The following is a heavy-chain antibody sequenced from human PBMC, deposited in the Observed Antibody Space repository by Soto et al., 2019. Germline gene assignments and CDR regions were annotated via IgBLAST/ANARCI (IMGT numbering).Heavy chain of an antibody. CDR3: ARAPITAQYYYYYGMDV. Sequence: ASVKVSCKASGYTFTSYGISWVRQATGQGLEWMGWISAYNGNTNYAQKLQGRVTMTTDTSTSTAYMELRSLRSDDTAVYYCARAPITAQYYYYYGMDVWGQGTTVTVSS. V-gene: IGHV1-18*01. D-gene: IGHD3-16*01. J-gene: IGHJ6*02. CDR2: ISAYNGNT. CDR1: GYTFTSYG.